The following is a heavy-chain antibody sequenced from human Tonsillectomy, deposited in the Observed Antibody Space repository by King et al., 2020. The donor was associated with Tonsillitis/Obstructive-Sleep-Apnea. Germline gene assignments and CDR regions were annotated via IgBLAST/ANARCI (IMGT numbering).Heavy chain of an antibody. CDR3: ARGVVPAAIGYYYMDV. D-gene: IGHD2-2*01. V-gene: IGHV3-72*01. J-gene: IGHJ6*03. Sequence: VQLVESGGGLVQPGGSLRLSCAASGFTFSDHYMDWVRQAPGKGLEWVGRTRNKANRYTTEYAASVKGRFTISRDDSKNSLYLQMNSLKTEDTAVYYCARGVVPAAIGYYYMDVWGKGTTVTVSS. CDR2: TRNKANRYTT. CDR1: GFTFSDHY.